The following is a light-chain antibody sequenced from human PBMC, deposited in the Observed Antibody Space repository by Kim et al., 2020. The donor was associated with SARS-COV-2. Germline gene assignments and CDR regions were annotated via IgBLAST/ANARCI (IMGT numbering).Light chain of an antibody. Sequence: EIVMTQSPATLSMSPGERAALSCRASQSVSSTLAWYQQKPGQAPRLLIYGASTRATGIPARFSGSGAGTEFTLTISNLQSEDFAIYYCHQYDKWPLTFGQGTRLEIK. V-gene: IGKV3-15*01. J-gene: IGKJ5*01. CDR1: QSVSST. CDR2: GAS. CDR3: HQYDKWPLT.